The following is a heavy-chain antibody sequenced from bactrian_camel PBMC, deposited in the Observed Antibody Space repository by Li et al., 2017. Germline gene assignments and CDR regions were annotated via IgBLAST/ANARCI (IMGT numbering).Heavy chain of an antibody. V-gene: IGHV3S53*01. J-gene: IGHJ4*01. CDR1: GYDYSSYL. D-gene: IGHD4*01. CDR3: AADSLRYRGLGAVNWHFAGDYEY. Sequence: HVQLVESGGGLVQAGGSVKLSCVTSGYDYSSYLMAWFRQAPGKEREGVAGTDADGYTTYGDSVKGRFTISQDNSKNTVYLQMNSLRPEDSAMYYCAADSLRYRGLGAVNWHFAGDYEYWGQGTQVTVS. CDR2: TDADGYT.